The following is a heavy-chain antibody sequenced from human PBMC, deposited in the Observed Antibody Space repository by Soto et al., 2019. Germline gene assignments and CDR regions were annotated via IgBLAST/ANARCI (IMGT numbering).Heavy chain of an antibody. CDR3: AKDRSSGYYGPSGY. V-gene: IGHV3-30*18. CDR2: ISYDGSNK. J-gene: IGHJ4*02. CDR1: GFTFSSYG. D-gene: IGHD3-22*01. Sequence: GGSLRLSCAASGFTFSSYGMHWVRQAPGKGLEWVAVISYDGSNKYYADSVKGRFTISRDNSKNTLYLQMNSLRAEDRAVYYCAKDRSSGYYGPSGYWGQGTLVTVSS.